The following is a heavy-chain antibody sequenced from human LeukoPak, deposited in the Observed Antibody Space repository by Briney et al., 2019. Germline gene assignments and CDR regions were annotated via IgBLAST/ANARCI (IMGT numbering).Heavy chain of an antibody. Sequence: PGGSLRLSCVVSGFNFRSFPMNWVRQAPGKGLEWVSYISSGGSTIYYRDSVKGRFTISIDNGKSSLYLQMNSLRVEDTAVYYCATTTRSSWSPFDYWGQGTLVSVSS. CDR1: GFNFRSFP. CDR2: ISSGGSTI. CDR3: ATTTRSSWSPFDY. V-gene: IGHV3-48*01. J-gene: IGHJ4*02. D-gene: IGHD6-13*01.